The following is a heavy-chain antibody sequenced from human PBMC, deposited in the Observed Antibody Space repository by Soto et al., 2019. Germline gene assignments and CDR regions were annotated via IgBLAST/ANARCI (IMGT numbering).Heavy chain of an antibody. V-gene: IGHV3-7*04. D-gene: IGHD5-12*01. CDR1: GFTFSSYW. J-gene: IGHJ6*02. Sequence: PGGSLRLSCAASGFTFSSYWMSWVRQAPGKGLEWVANIKQDGSEKYYVDSVKGRFTISRDNAKNSLYLQMNSLRAEDTAVYYCARDPSRVATTGTYYYYYGMDVWGQGTTVAVSS. CDR3: ARDPSRVATTGTYYYYYGMDV. CDR2: IKQDGSEK.